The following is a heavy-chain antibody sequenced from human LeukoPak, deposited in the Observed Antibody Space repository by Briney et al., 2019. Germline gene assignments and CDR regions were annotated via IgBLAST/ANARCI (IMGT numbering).Heavy chain of an antibody. J-gene: IGHJ4*02. CDR3: ARSTVWFADY. CDR1: GFDFSVYS. Sequence: GGSLRLSCAASGFDFSVYSMNWVRQAPGKGLEWISYITSDRNTIYYADSVRGRFTISRDNAKKSVYLELSNLRADDTAMYYCARSTVWFADYWGQGTLVSVSS. D-gene: IGHD3-10*01. CDR2: ITSDRNTI. V-gene: IGHV3-48*01.